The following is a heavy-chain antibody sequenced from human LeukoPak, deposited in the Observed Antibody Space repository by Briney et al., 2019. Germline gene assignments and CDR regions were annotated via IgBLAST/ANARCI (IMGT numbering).Heavy chain of an antibody. Sequence: SSETLSLTCTVSGGSISSYYWSWIRQPPGKGLEWIGYIYYSGSTNYNPSLKSRVTISVDTSKNQFSLKLSSVTAADTAVYYCARHTGRYYYDSSGYDYWGQGTLVTVSS. CDR3: ARHTGRYYYDSSGYDY. V-gene: IGHV4-59*08. D-gene: IGHD3-22*01. J-gene: IGHJ4*02. CDR1: GGSISSYY. CDR2: IYYSGST.